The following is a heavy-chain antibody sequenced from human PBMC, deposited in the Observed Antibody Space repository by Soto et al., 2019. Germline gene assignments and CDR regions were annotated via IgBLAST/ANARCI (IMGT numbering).Heavy chain of an antibody. CDR2: ISGSGGST. CDR3: AQEYYYDSSGYLDLPLGMDV. Sequence: QPGGSLRLSCAASGFTFSSYAMSWVRQAPGKGLEWVSAISGSGGSTYYADSVKGRFTISRDNSKNTLYLQMNSLRAEDTAVYYCAQEYYYDSSGYLDLPLGMDVWGQGTTVTVSS. CDR1: GFTFSSYA. D-gene: IGHD3-22*01. V-gene: IGHV3-23*01. J-gene: IGHJ6*02.